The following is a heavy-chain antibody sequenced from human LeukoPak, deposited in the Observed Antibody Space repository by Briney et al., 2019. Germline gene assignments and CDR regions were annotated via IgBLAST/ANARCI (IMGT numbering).Heavy chain of an antibody. CDR1: GFTFSSYW. Sequence: GGSLRLSCAASGFTFSSYWMSWVRQAPGKGLEWVANIKQDGSEKYYVDSVKGRFTISRDNAKNSLYLQMNSLRAEDTAVYYCARDGGTAVETPDYWGQGTLVTVSS. CDR3: ARDGGTAVETPDY. D-gene: IGHD6-19*01. J-gene: IGHJ4*02. V-gene: IGHV3-7*01. CDR2: IKQDGSEK.